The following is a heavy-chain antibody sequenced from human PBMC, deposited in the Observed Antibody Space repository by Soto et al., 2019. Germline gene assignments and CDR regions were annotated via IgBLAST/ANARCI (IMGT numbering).Heavy chain of an antibody. CDR1: GYTFIGYY. D-gene: IGHD6-13*01. J-gene: IGHJ6*03. Sequence: QVQLVQSGAEVKKPGASVKVSCKASGYTFIGYYMHWVRQAPGQGLEWMGWINPNSGGTNYAQKFQGWVTMTRDTSISTAYMELSRLRSDDTAVYYCAKGEQLVRGYYYYYMDVWGKGTTVTVSS. CDR3: AKGEQLVRGYYYYYMDV. CDR2: INPNSGGT. V-gene: IGHV1-2*04.